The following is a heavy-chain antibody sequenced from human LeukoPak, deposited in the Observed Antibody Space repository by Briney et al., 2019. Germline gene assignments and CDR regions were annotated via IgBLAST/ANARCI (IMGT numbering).Heavy chain of an antibody. J-gene: IGHJ6*03. Sequence: PGGSLRLSCAASGFAFSTYSTYFMSWVRQAPGKGLEWVSTISRHGDITYYADSVKGRFIISRDSSKNALFLQMNSLTAEDTAVYYCAKVATCHYFYMDVWGTGTTVTVSS. V-gene: IGHV3-23*01. CDR2: ISRHGDIT. CDR3: AKVATCHYFYMDV. CDR1: GFAFSTYSTYF.